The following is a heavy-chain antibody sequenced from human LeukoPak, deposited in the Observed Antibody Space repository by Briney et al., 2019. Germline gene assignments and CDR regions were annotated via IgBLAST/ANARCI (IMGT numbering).Heavy chain of an antibody. J-gene: IGHJ4*02. V-gene: IGHV3-9*01. CDR3: AKDIAAVPPLDYFDY. CDR1: GFTFDDYA. Sequence: GRSLRLSCAASGFTFDDYAMHWVRQAPGKGLEWVSGISWNSGSIGYADSVKGRFTISRDNAKNSLYLQVNSLRAEDTALYYCAKDIAAVPPLDYFDYWGQGTLVTVSS. CDR2: ISWNSGSI. D-gene: IGHD6-25*01.